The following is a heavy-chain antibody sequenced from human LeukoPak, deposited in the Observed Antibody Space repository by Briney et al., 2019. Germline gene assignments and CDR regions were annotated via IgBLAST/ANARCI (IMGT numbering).Heavy chain of an antibody. CDR3: ARSSGSPDAFYI. V-gene: IGHV4-59*01. J-gene: IGHJ3*02. Sequence: SETLSLTCTVSGGSISSYYWRCIRQPPGKGLEWIGYIYYSGSTNYNPSLKSRVTISVDTSKNQFSLKLSSVTAADTAVYYCARSSGSPDAFYIWGQGTMVTVSS. CDR2: IYYSGST. CDR1: GGSISSYY. D-gene: IGHD6-19*01.